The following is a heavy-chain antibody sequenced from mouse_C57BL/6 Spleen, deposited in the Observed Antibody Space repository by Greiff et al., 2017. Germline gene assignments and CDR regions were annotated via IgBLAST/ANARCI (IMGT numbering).Heavy chain of an antibody. CDR2: ISYDGSN. CDR1: GYSITSGYY. D-gene: IGHD1-1*01. CDR3: ARDGVDYGPDYFDY. J-gene: IGHJ2*01. Sequence: ESGPGLVKPSQSLSLTCSVTGYSITSGYYWNWIRQFPGNKLEWMGYISYDGSNNYNPSLKNRISITRDTSKNQFFLKLNSVTTEDTATYYCARDGVDYGPDYFDYWGQGTTLTVSS. V-gene: IGHV3-6*01.